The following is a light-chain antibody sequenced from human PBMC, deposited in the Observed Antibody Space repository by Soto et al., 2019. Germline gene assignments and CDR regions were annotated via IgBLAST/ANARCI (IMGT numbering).Light chain of an antibody. Sequence: DIQMTQSPSSFSASVGDRVTITCRASHDVGSWLAWYQQKPGKAPRLLIYGASTLQSGVPSRFSGSGSGTDFTLTISSLQPEDFATYYCQQANSPYSFGQGTKLEIK. V-gene: IGKV1-12*01. CDR3: QQANSPYS. J-gene: IGKJ2*03. CDR1: HDVGSW. CDR2: GAS.